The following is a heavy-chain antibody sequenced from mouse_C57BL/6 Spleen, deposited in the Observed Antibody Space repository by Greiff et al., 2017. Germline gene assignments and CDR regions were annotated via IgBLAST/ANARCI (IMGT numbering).Heavy chain of an antibody. CDR3: ARVVYGAWGY. V-gene: IGHV5-16*01. J-gene: IGHJ2*01. CDR1: GFTFSDYY. Sequence: EVKLMESEGGLVQPGSSMKLSCTASGFTFSDYYMAWVRQVPEKGLEWVANINYDGSSTYYLDSLKSRFIISRDNAKNILYLQMSSLKSEDTATYYCARVVYGAWGYWGQGTTLTVAS. D-gene: IGHD1-1*01. CDR2: INYDGSST.